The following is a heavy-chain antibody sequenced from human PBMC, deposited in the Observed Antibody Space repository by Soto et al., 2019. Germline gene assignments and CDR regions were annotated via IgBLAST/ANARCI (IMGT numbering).Heavy chain of an antibody. Sequence: QVHLVESGGGVVQPGRSLRLSCAASGFTFSPYTMHWVRQTPGKGLEWVAVISYDGSDKYYADSVRGRFTISRDNSKNTLYLQMNSLRAEDTAVYYCAKSPKVGSYYFDYWGQGTLVTVSS. CDR1: GFTFSPYT. D-gene: IGHD1-26*01. J-gene: IGHJ4*02. V-gene: IGHV3-30-3*02. CDR2: ISYDGSDK. CDR3: AKSPKVGSYYFDY.